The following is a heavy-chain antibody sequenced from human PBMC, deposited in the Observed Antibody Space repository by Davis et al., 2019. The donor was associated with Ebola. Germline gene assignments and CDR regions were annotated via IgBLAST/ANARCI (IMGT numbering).Heavy chain of an antibody. CDR3: AKDSFSYSSSGIFDY. CDR2: ISGSGGST. Sequence: GGSLRLSCAASGFTFSSYAMSWVRQAPGKGLEWVSAISGSGGSTYYADSVKGRFTISRDNSKNTLYLQMNSLRAEDTAVYYCAKDSFSYSSSGIFDYWGQGTLVTVSS. J-gene: IGHJ4*02. CDR1: GFTFSSYA. D-gene: IGHD6-6*01. V-gene: IGHV3-23*01.